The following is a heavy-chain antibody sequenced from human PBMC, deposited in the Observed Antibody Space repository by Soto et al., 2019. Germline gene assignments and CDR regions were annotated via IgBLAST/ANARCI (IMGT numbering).Heavy chain of an antibody. J-gene: IGHJ6*03. Sequence: QEQLVESGGGVVQSGRSLRLSCAASGFIFSTYGMHWVRQAPGKGLEWGALIWHDGSEKYYADSVKGRFTITRDNSKNTLYLQMNSLRAEDTAVYFCARPAGHYYYYMDVWGIGTTVTVSS. CDR3: ARPAGHYYYYMDV. CDR1: GFIFSTYG. CDR2: IWHDGSEK. D-gene: IGHD6-13*01. V-gene: IGHV3-33*01.